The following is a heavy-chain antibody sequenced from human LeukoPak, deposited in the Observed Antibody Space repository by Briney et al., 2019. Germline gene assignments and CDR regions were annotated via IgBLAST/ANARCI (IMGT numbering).Heavy chain of an antibody. V-gene: IGHV4-30-4*08. CDR2: IYYSGST. CDR1: GGSVSSGSYY. J-gene: IGHJ3*02. D-gene: IGHD2-2*01. CDR3: ARECTRQGAFDI. Sequence: SETLSLTCTVSGGSVSSGSYYWSWIRQPPGKGLEWIGYIYYSGSTYYNPSLKSRVTISVDTSKNQFSLKLSSVTAADTAVYYCARECTRQGAFDIWGQGTMVTVSS.